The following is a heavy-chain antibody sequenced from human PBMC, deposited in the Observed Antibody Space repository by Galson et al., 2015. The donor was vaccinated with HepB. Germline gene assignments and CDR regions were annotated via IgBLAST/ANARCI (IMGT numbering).Heavy chain of an antibody. J-gene: IGHJ5*02. CDR2: INPSGGST. Sequence: SVKVSCKASGYTFTSYYMHWVRQAPGQGLEWMGIINPSGGSTTYAQKFQGRVTMTRDTSTSTVCMELSSLRSEDTAVYYCARGYTSSFSWFDPWGQGTLVTVSS. CDR3: ARGYTSSFSWFDP. CDR1: GYTFTSYY. D-gene: IGHD6-13*01. V-gene: IGHV1-46*03.